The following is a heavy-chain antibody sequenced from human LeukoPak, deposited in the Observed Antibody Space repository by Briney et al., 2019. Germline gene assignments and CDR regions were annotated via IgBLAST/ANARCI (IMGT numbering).Heavy chain of an antibody. CDR3: ARTAYSSGWSPRTVFDY. CDR2: IIPIFGTA. J-gene: IGHJ4*02. D-gene: IGHD6-19*01. CDR1: GGTLSSYA. Sequence: SVKVSCKASGGTLSSYAISWVRQAPGQGLEWMGGIIPIFGTANYAQKFQGRVTITADESTSTAYMELSSLRSEDTAVYYCARTAYSSGWSPRTVFDYWGQGTLVTVSS. V-gene: IGHV1-69*13.